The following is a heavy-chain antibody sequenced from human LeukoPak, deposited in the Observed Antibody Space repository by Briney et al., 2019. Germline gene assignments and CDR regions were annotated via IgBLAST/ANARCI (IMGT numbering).Heavy chain of an antibody. V-gene: IGHV4-30-2*01. D-gene: IGHD2-2*01. Sequence: SETLSLTCAVSGDSISSGTDSWTWIRQPPGKGLEWIGFISHSGGTYYNPSLKSRVTMSVDRSENQFSLKLSSVTAADTAVYYCARGLIVPSTIFDHWGQGALVTVSS. CDR1: GDSISSGTDS. J-gene: IGHJ4*02. CDR2: ISHSGGT. CDR3: ARGLIVPSTIFDH.